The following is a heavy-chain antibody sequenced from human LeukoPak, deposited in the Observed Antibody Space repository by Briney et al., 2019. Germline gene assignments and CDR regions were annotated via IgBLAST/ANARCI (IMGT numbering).Heavy chain of an antibody. CDR2: IKQDGGEK. CDR1: TFTLSTYW. Sequence: PGGSLRLSCAASTFTLSTYWMSWVRQAPGKGLEWVANIKQDGGEKYYLDSVKGRFTVSRDNAKNSLYLQMNSLRAEDTAVYYCARLRAAQTHDYWGQGTLVTVSS. D-gene: IGHD6-13*01. V-gene: IGHV3-7*04. CDR3: ARLRAAQTHDY. J-gene: IGHJ4*02.